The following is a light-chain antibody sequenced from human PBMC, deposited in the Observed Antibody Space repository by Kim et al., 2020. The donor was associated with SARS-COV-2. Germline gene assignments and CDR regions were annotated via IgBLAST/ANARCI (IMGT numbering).Light chain of an antibody. Sequence: SVSPGQTPTITCSGDKLGDRYAPWYRQKPGRSPVLVIYEDNKRPSGIPERFSGANSGNTATLTIRGTQNVDEADYYCQAWDSITVAFGGGTQLTVL. J-gene: IGLJ2*01. CDR1: KLGDRY. V-gene: IGLV3-1*01. CDR3: QAWDSITVA. CDR2: EDN.